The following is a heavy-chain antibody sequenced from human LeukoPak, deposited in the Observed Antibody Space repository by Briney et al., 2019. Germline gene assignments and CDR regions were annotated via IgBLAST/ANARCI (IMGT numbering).Heavy chain of an antibody. J-gene: IGHJ6*03. Sequence: PGGSLRLSCAASGFTFSSYSVNWVRQAPGKGLEWVGRTRNKAKSYTTEYAASVKGRFTVSRDDSKSSLYLQMNSLKTEDTAVYYCARGVSDSGYYYMDVWGTGTTVTVSS. CDR1: GFTFSSYS. V-gene: IGHV3-72*01. D-gene: IGHD2-15*01. CDR2: TRNKAKSYTT. CDR3: ARGVSDSGYYYMDV.